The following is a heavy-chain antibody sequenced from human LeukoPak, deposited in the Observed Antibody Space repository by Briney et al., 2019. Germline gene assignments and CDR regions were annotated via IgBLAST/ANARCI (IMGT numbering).Heavy chain of an antibody. CDR2: ISSSSSYI. D-gene: IGHD5-18*01. CDR1: GFTFSSYS. V-gene: IGHV3-21*01. J-gene: IGHJ4*02. Sequence: PVGSLRLSCGASGFTFSSYSMNWVRQAPGKGLEWVSFISSSSSYIYYADSVKGRFTISRDNAKNSLYLQMNSLRAEDTAVYYCARGVDTAMVPFDYWGQGTLVTVSS. CDR3: ARGVDTAMVPFDY.